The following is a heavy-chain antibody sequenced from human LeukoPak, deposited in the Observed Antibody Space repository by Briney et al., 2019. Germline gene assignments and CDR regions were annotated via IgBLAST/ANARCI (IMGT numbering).Heavy chain of an antibody. Sequence: GGSLRLSCAASGFTFSSYGMHWVRQAPGKWLEWVAVISYDGSNKYYADSVKGRFTISRDNSKNTLYLQMNSLRAEDTAVYYCAKVQYYYDSSGYYFDYWGQGTLVTVSS. CDR1: GFTFSSYG. J-gene: IGHJ4*02. D-gene: IGHD3-22*01. V-gene: IGHV3-30*18. CDR3: AKVQYYYDSSGYYFDY. CDR2: ISYDGSNK.